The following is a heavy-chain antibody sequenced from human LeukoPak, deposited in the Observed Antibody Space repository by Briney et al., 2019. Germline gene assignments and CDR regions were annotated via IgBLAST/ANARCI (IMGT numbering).Heavy chain of an antibody. Sequence: ASVTVSFTVSGYTLTELSMHWVRQAPGKGGERVGGFDPEDGETIYAQKFQGRVTMTEDTSTDTAYMELSSLRSDDTAVYYCARGAAARPPILYWYFDLWGRGTLVTVSS. CDR2: FDPEDGET. J-gene: IGHJ2*01. D-gene: IGHD6-13*01. V-gene: IGHV1-24*01. CDR3: ARGAAARPPILYWYFDL. CDR1: GYTLTELS.